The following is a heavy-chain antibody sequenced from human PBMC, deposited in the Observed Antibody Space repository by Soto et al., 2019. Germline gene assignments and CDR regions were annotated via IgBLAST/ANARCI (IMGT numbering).Heavy chain of an antibody. Sequence: EVQLVETGGGLIQPGGSLSLSCAASGFSINSKYMTWVRQAPGKGLEWVSLTYTGGNTLYADSVKGRFTVARDMSTNTLFLQMDSLRGDDTAIYYCAREGYPYGVDSWGQGSVVAVSS. CDR2: TYTGGNT. V-gene: IGHV3-53*02. CDR1: GFSINSKY. D-gene: IGHD4-17*01. CDR3: AREGYPYGVDS. J-gene: IGHJ4*02.